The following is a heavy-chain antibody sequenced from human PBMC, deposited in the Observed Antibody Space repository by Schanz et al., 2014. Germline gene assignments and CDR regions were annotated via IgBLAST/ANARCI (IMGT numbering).Heavy chain of an antibody. J-gene: IGHJ6*02. CDR1: GFTFSNFG. D-gene: IGHD6-6*01. V-gene: IGHV3-30*02. CDR3: ARAPPPYSSSPYYWYYGMDV. Sequence: QVQLVESGGGVVQPGGSLRLSCAASGFTFSNFGIHWVRQAPGMGLEWVALIRSDERDKCYADSVTGRFTISGDNSKTTRFLQMNSRRAEDPAVYSCARAPPPYSSSPYYWYYGMDVWGQGTTVTVSS. CDR2: IRSDERDK.